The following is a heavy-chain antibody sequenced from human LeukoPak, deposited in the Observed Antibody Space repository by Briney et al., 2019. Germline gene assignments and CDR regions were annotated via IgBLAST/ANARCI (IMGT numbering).Heavy chain of an antibody. Sequence: GGSLRLSCAASGFTFSSYSMNWVRQAPGKGLEWVTSISSGSSYIYYADSVKGRFTISRDNAKNSLYLQMNSLRAEDTAVYYCARRRCSGGSCYSDYWGQGTLVTVSS. D-gene: IGHD2-15*01. V-gene: IGHV3-21*01. CDR2: ISSGSSYI. J-gene: IGHJ4*02. CDR1: GFTFSSYS. CDR3: ARRRCSGGSCYSDY.